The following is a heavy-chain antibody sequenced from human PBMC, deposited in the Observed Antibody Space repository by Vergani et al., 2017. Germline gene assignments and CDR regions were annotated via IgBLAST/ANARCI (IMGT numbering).Heavy chain of an antibody. D-gene: IGHD5-12*01. J-gene: IGHJ6*02. CDR2: ISGSGGST. CDR1: GFTFNHYA. CDR3: AKANPRNSGYDYLYYYHAMDV. V-gene: IGHV3-23*01. Sequence: EVQLLESGRDLVQPGGSLRLSCAASGFTFNHYAMNWVRQAPGKGLEWVSGISGSGGSTYYAGSVKGRFTISRDSSKNTLYLQMNSLSAGDTAVYYCAKANPRNSGYDYLYYYHAMDVWGQGTTVTVSS.